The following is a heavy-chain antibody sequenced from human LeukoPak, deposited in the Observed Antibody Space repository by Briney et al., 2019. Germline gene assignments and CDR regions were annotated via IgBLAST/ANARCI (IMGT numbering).Heavy chain of an antibody. CDR3: AKGPMVRGVIPGTDY. CDR2: ISGNGGRT. Sequence: GGALRLSCAASGFTFSSYAMSWVRQAPGKGLERVSVISGNGGRTYYADSVKGRFTISRDNSKNTLYLQVNSLRAEDTAVYYCAKGPMVRGVIPGTDYWGQGTLVTVSS. D-gene: IGHD3-10*01. V-gene: IGHV3-23*01. J-gene: IGHJ4*02. CDR1: GFTFSSYA.